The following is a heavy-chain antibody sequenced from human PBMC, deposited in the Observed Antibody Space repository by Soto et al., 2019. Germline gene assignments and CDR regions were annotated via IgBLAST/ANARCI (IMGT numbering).Heavy chain of an antibody. J-gene: IGHJ5*02. CDR1: GGTFSSYA. Sequence: SVKVSCKASGGTFSSYAISWVRQAPGQGLEWMGGIIPIFGTANYAQKFQGRVTITADKSTSTAYMELSSLRSEGTAVYYCARGGVYGDSAEQTGWFDPWGQGTLVTVSS. V-gene: IGHV1-69*06. D-gene: IGHD4-17*01. CDR2: IIPIFGTA. CDR3: ARGGVYGDSAEQTGWFDP.